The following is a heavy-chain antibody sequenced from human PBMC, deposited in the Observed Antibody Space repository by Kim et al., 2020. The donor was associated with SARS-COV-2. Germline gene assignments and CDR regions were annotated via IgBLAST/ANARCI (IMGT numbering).Heavy chain of an antibody. D-gene: IGHD3-22*01. V-gene: IGHV4-39*07. J-gene: IGHJ6*02. CDR2: IYYSGST. Sequence: SETLSLTCTVSGGSISSSSYYWGWIRQPPGKGLEWIGSIYYSGSTYYNPSLKSRVTISVDTSKNQFSLKLSSVTAADTAVYYCARVGVITSYGMDVCGQGTTVTVSS. CDR1: GGSISSSSYY. CDR3: ARVGVITSYGMDV.